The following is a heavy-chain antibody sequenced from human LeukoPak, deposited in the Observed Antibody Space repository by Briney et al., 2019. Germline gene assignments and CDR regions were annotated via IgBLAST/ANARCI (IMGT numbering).Heavy chain of an antibody. CDR1: GGSISSTSYY. CDR3: ARHPHRSGWDPVDY. Sequence: SETLSLTCTVSGGSISSTSYYWGWIRQPPGRGLEGIGSIYYSGTTYYNPSLKSRVTISVDTSKNQFSLKLTSVTAADTAVYYCARHPHRSGWDPVDYWGQGTLVTVSS. J-gene: IGHJ4*02. V-gene: IGHV4-39*01. CDR2: IYYSGTT. D-gene: IGHD6-19*01.